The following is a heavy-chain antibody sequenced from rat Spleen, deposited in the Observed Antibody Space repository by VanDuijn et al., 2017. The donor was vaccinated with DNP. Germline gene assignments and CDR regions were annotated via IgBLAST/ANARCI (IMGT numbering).Heavy chain of an antibody. Sequence: EVQPQESGPGLVKPSQSLSLTCSVTGYSITSNYWGWIRKFPRNKMEWMGYISFSGSTSYNPSLKSRISITRDTSKNQFFLQLKSVTTEDTATYYCARAYNDGAYHPNWYFDFWGPGTMVTVSS. CDR1: GYSITSNY. D-gene: IGHD1-12*03. CDR3: ARAYNDGAYHPNWYFDF. CDR2: ISFSGST. J-gene: IGHJ1*01. V-gene: IGHV3-1*01.